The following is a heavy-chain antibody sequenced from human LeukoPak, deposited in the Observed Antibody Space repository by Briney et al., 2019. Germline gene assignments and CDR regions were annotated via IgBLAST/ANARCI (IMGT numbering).Heavy chain of an antibody. Sequence: PGGSLRLSCAASGFTFSSHWMHWVRQDPGKGLVWVSRINSDGSSTSYADSVKGRFTISRDNAKNTLYLQMNSLRAEDTAVYYCAREYPAELRYFDWSFNWFDPWGQGTLVTVSS. D-gene: IGHD3-9*01. CDR1: GFTFSSHW. CDR2: INSDGSST. J-gene: IGHJ5*02. V-gene: IGHV3-74*01. CDR3: AREYPAELRYFDWSFNWFDP.